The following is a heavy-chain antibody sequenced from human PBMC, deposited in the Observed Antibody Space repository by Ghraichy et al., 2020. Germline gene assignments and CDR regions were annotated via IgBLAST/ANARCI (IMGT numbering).Heavy chain of an antibody. D-gene: IGHD2-2*01. V-gene: IGHV1-69*13. CDR2: IIPIFGTA. Sequence: SVKVSCKASGGTFSSYAISWVRQAPGQGLEWMGGIIPIFGTANYAQKFQGRVTITADESTSTAYMELSSLRSEDTAVYYCASSSSYYYYGMDVWGQGTTVTVSS. CDR1: GGTFSSYA. CDR3: ASSSSYYYYGMDV. J-gene: IGHJ6*02.